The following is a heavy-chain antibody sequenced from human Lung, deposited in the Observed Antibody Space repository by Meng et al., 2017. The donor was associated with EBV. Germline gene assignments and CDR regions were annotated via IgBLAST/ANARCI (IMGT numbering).Heavy chain of an antibody. Sequence: QGRPQEPGPGLAKPPQPLSLPCTVSGGSVSSGGYYWTWIRQPPGKGLEWFGHIYYSGSTFYNPSLKRRVIISIDTSKNQFSLNLRSVTAADTAVYYCARVSSGWDYFDYWGQGTLVTVSS. V-gene: IGHV4-31*03. J-gene: IGHJ4*02. CDR2: IYYSGST. CDR1: GGSVSSGGYY. CDR3: ARVSSGWDYFDY. D-gene: IGHD6-19*01.